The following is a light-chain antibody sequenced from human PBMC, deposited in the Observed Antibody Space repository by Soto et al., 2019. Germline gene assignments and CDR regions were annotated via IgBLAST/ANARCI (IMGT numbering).Light chain of an antibody. CDR1: SSDVGGYQY. CDR3: SSYTSSNTHVV. CDR2: DVR. Sequence: QSALTQPASVSGSPGQSITISCTGTSSDVGGYQYVSWYQHHPGKAPKLMIYDVRNRPSGVSDRFSGSKSGNTASLTISGLQAEDEADYYCSSYTSSNTHVVFGGGTKVTV. V-gene: IGLV2-14*03. J-gene: IGLJ2*01.